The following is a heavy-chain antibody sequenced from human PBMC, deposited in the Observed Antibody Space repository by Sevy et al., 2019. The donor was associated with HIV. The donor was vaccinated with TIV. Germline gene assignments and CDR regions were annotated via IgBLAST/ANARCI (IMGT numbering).Heavy chain of an antibody. J-gene: IGHJ6*02. Sequence: GGSLRLSCAASGFAFTNYYAMHWVRQAPGKGLEWVALISYDGSDKYYADSVKGRFTISRDNFNNTLYLQMNSPATEDTAVYYCARPRANYVDHYFFYAMDVWGQGTTVTVSS. D-gene: IGHD4-17*01. CDR1: GFAFTNYYA. CDR2: ISYDGSDK. V-gene: IGHV3-30-3*01. CDR3: ARPRANYVDHYFFYAMDV.